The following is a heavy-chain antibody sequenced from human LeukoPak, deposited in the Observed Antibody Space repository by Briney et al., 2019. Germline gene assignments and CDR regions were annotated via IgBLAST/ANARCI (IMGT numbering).Heavy chain of an antibody. D-gene: IGHD3-22*01. CDR2: INPSGGST. Sequence: ASVKVSCKASGYTFTSYYMHWVRQAPGQGLEWMGIINPSGGSTSYAQKFQGRVTMARDTSTSTVYMELSSLRSEDTAVYYCARERGYYDSSGYYEPLPIDYWGQGTLVTVSP. V-gene: IGHV1-46*01. CDR3: ARERGYYDSSGYYEPLPIDY. CDR1: GYTFTSYY. J-gene: IGHJ4*02.